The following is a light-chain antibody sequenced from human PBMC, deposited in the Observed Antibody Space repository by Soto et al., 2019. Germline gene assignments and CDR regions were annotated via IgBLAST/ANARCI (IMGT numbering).Light chain of an antibody. Sequence: QSVLTQPPSVSGAPGQRVTISCTGSSSNIGADYDVHWYQHLPGTAPKLLIYGNTNRPSGVPDRFSGSKSGTSASLAITGLQAEDEADYYCQSYDSSLSGSYVFGTGTQLTVL. CDR3: QSYDSSLSGSYV. CDR2: GNT. V-gene: IGLV1-40*01. J-gene: IGLJ1*01. CDR1: SSNIGADYD.